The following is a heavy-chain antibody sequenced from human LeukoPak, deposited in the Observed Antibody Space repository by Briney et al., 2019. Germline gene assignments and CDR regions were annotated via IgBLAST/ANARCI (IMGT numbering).Heavy chain of an antibody. V-gene: IGHV3-23*01. Sequence: GGSLRLSCGASGFIFRNYAMSWVRQAPGKGLEWVSTISGSGGSTYYADSVKGRFTISRDNSRNTLYLQVNSLRAEDTAIYYCAKDYSVVGATAPFDSWGQGTLVTVSS. J-gene: IGHJ4*02. CDR3: AKDYSVVGATAPFDS. D-gene: IGHD1-26*01. CDR2: ISGSGGST. CDR1: GFIFRNYA.